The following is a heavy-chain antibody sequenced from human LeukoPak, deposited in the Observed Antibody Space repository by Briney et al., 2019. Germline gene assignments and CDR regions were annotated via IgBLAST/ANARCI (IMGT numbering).Heavy chain of an antibody. V-gene: IGHV3-21*01. D-gene: IGHD6-13*01. CDR1: GFTFSSYS. CDR2: ISSSSSYI. Sequence: GGSLRLSCAASGFTFSSYSMNWVRQAPGKGLEWVSSISSSSSYIYYADSVKGRFTISRDNAKNSLYLQMNSLRAEDTAVYYCAKALPGIAAADYWGQGTLVTVSS. CDR3: AKALPGIAAADY. J-gene: IGHJ4*02.